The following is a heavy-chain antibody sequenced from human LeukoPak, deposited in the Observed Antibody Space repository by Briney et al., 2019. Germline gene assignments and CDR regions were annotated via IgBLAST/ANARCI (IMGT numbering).Heavy chain of an antibody. J-gene: IGHJ3*02. Sequence: SETLSLTCTVSGGSISSGSYYWSWIRQPAGKGLEWIGRIYTSGSTNYNPSLKSRVTISVDTSKNQFSLKLSSVTAADTAVYYCARAKKGIAVAGDAFDIWGQGTMVTVSS. V-gene: IGHV4-61*02. D-gene: IGHD6-19*01. CDR2: IYTSGST. CDR3: ARAKKGIAVAGDAFDI. CDR1: GGSISSGSYY.